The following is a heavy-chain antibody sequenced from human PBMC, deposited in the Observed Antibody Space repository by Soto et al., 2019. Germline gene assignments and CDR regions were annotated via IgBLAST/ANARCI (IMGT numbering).Heavy chain of an antibody. CDR2: IYYSGST. Sequence: QVQLQESGPGLVKPSQTLSLTCTVSGGSISSGGYYWSWIRQHPGKGLEWIGDIYYSGSTYYNASLKSRVTISVDTSKNQFSRKLSSVTAADTAVYYCARVVYHHYYGDTLPFDYWGQGTLVTVSS. J-gene: IGHJ4*02. V-gene: IGHV4-31*03. CDR3: ARVVYHHYYGDTLPFDY. CDR1: GGSISSGGYY. D-gene: IGHD4-17*01.